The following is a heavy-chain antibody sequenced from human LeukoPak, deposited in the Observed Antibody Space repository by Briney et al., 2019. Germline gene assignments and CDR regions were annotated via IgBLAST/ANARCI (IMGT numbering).Heavy chain of an antibody. D-gene: IGHD6-13*01. Sequence: PGGSLRLSCAASGFTFDDYGMSWVRQAPGKGLEWVSGINWNGGSTGYADSVKGRFTISRDNAKNSPYLQVNSLRAEDTALYYCASGLIAAAGTAGYWGQGTLVTVSS. CDR1: GFTFDDYG. J-gene: IGHJ4*02. CDR3: ASGLIAAAGTAGY. V-gene: IGHV3-20*04. CDR2: INWNGGST.